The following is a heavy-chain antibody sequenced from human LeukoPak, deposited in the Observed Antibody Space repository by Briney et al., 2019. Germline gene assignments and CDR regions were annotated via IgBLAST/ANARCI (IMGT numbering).Heavy chain of an antibody. Sequence: GALRLSCAASGFTFSSYGMSWVRQAPGKGREWVSAISGSGGITYYADSMKGRFTISRDNSKNTLYLQMNSLRAEDTAVYYCAKTLGYCSGGSCYSGVIDYWGQGTLVTVSS. CDR3: AKTLGYCSGGSCYSGVIDY. CDR1: GFTFSSYG. V-gene: IGHV3-23*01. CDR2: ISGSGGIT. D-gene: IGHD2-15*01. J-gene: IGHJ4*02.